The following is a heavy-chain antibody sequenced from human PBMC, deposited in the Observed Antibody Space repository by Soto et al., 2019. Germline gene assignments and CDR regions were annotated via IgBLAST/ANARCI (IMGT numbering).Heavy chain of an antibody. CDR2: ISYDGSNK. Sequence: PGGSLRLSCAASGFTFSSYAMHWVRQAPGKGLEWVAVISYDGSNKYYADSVKGRFTISRDNSKNTLYLQMNSLRAEDTAVYYCARDPTYSSSWRYWGQGTLVTVSS. CDR3: ARDPTYSSSWRY. CDR1: GFTFSSYA. J-gene: IGHJ4*02. V-gene: IGHV3-30-3*01. D-gene: IGHD6-13*01.